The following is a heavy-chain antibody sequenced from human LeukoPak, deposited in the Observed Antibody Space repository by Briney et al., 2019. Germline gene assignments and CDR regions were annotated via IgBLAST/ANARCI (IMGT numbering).Heavy chain of an antibody. J-gene: IGHJ5*02. CDR2: IYSGGST. Sequence: GGSLRLSCAASGFTVSSNYINWVRQAPGKGLEWVSLIYSGGSTYYADSVKGRFTISRDNSKNTLYLQMNSLRAEDTAVYYCARGIEDSRAQPVSQWFDPWGQGTLVTVSS. D-gene: IGHD3/OR15-3a*01. CDR1: GFTVSSNY. V-gene: IGHV3-53*01. CDR3: ARGIEDSRAQPVSQWFDP.